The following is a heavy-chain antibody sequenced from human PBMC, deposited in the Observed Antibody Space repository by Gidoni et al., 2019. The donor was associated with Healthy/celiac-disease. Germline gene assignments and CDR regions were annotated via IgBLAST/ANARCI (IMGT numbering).Heavy chain of an antibody. CDR3: VRAGVRGLPSYYFDS. V-gene: IGHV4-39*07. Sequence: QLQLQESGPGLVKPSETLSLTCSVSNGPIISSSYSWGWIRQPPGTGLEWIGNSYYSGTTYYNPSLSSRVTISIVTSKKQFSLKLTSVTAADTAVYYCVRAGVRGLPSYYFDSWGQGTLVTVSS. J-gene: IGHJ4*02. CDR2: SYYSGTT. D-gene: IGHD3-10*01. CDR1: NGPIISSSYS.